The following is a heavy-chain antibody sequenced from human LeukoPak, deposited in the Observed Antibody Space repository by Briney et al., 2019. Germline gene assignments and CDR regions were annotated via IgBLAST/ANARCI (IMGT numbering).Heavy chain of an antibody. CDR1: GFTFSSYE. Sequence: GSLRLSCAASGFTFSSYEMNWVRQAPGKGLEWVSYISRSSSSKYYADSVKGRVTIPRDNAKNSVYLQMNSLRDEDTAVYYCARDVGWAFDYWGQGTLVTVSS. CDR3: ARDVGWAFDY. D-gene: IGHD2-15*01. V-gene: IGHV3-48*02. CDR2: ISRSSSSK. J-gene: IGHJ4*02.